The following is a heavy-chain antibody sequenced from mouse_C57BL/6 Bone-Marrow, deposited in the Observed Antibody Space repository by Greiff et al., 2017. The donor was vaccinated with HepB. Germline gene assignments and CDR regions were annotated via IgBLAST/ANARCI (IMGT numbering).Heavy chain of an antibody. V-gene: IGHV1-50*01. CDR3: ARGGYYYGSSHWYFDV. CDR2: IDPSDSYT. CDR1: GYTFTSYW. J-gene: IGHJ1*03. Sequence: QVHVKQSGAELVKPGASVKLSCKASGYTFTSYWMQWVKQRPGQGLEWIGEIDPSDSYTNYNQKFKGKATLTVDTSSSTAYMQLSSLTSEDSAVYYCARGGYYYGSSHWYFDVWGTGTTVTVSS. D-gene: IGHD1-1*01.